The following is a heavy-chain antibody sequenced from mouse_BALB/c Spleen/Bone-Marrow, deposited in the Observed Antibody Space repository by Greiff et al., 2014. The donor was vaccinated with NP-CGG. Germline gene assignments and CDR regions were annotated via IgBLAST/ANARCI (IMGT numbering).Heavy chain of an antibody. V-gene: IGHV3-2*02. Sequence: EVQLQQSGPGLVKPSQSLSLTCTVTGYSITSDYAWHWIRQFPGNKLEWMGYISYSGSTSYYPSLKSRISFTRDTSKNQFFLQLNSVTTEDTATYYCARSADWYFDVWGAGTTVTVSS. CDR2: ISYSGST. CDR1: GYSITSDYA. CDR3: ARSADWYFDV. J-gene: IGHJ1*01.